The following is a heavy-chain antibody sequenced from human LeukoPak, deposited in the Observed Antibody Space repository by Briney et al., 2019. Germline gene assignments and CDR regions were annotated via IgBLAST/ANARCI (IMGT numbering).Heavy chain of an antibody. CDR3: TSFWSGYSNGLDY. CDR2: IKSKIDGETI. CDR1: GFTFSNAW. J-gene: IGHJ4*02. V-gene: IGHV3-15*01. Sequence: GGSLRLSCAGSGFTFSNAWMSWVRQAPGKGLEWVGRIKSKIDGETIDYAAPVKGRFTMSRDDSKKTLYLQMNSLKTEDTAVYYCTSFWSGYSNGLDYWGQGTLVTVSS. D-gene: IGHD3-3*01.